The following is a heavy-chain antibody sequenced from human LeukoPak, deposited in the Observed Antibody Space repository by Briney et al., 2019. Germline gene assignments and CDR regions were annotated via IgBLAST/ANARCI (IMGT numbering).Heavy chain of an antibody. D-gene: IGHD1-26*01. J-gene: IGHJ4*02. Sequence: GRSLRLSCAASGFTFSSYGMHWVRQAPGKGLEWVAVISYDGSNKYYADSVKGRFTISRDNSKNTLYLQMNSRRAEDTAVYYCSGKDFDYWGQGTLVTVSS. CDR1: GFTFSSYG. CDR3: SGKDFDY. V-gene: IGHV3-30*03. CDR2: ISYDGSNK.